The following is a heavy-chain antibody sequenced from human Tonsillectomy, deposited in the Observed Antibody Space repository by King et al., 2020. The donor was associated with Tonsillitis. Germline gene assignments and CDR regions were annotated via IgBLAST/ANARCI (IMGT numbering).Heavy chain of an antibody. Sequence: VQLVESGGGLIQPGGSLRLSCAASGFTVISNYMSWVRQAPGKGLEWVSVIYSGGSTYYADSVKGRFTISRDNSKNTLYLQMNSLRAEDTAVYYCAREGANCSSTSCYGGWFDPWCQGTLVTVSS. D-gene: IGHD2-2*01. J-gene: IGHJ5*02. CDR2: IYSGGST. CDR3: AREGANCSSTSCYGGWFDP. CDR1: GFTVISNY. V-gene: IGHV3-53*01.